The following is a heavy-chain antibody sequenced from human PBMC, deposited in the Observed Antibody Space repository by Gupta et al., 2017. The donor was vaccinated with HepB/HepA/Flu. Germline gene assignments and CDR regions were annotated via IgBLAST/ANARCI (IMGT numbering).Heavy chain of an antibody. J-gene: IGHJ5*02. Sequence: QVQLQESGPGLVKPSQTLSLTCTVSGAPITSGGYYWTWIRQHPGKGLEWIGYFYYTGRTYYNPSLESRVTMSADTSKNQFSLKLTSVTAADTAVYYCARDGSSVYNYFDPWGQGTLVTVSS. CDR3: ARDGSSVYNYFDP. CDR1: GAPITSGGYY. V-gene: IGHV4-31*03. D-gene: IGHD2-15*01. CDR2: FYYTGRT.